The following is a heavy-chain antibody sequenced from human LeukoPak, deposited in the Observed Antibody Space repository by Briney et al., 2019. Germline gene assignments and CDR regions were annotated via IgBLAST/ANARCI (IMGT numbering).Heavy chain of an antibody. CDR1: GFTFSSYA. Sequence: PGGPLRLSCAASGFTFSSYAMSWVRQAPGKGLEWVSAISGSGGSTYYADSVKGRFTISRDNSKNTLYLQMNSLRAEDTAVYYCAKVPDYYDSSGYYYGENYFDYWGQGTLVTVSS. V-gene: IGHV3-23*01. CDR3: AKVPDYYDSSGYYYGENYFDY. D-gene: IGHD3-22*01. J-gene: IGHJ4*02. CDR2: ISGSGGST.